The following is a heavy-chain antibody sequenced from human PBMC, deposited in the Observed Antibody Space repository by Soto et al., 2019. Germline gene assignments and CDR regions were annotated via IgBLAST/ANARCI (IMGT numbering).Heavy chain of an antibody. CDR2: ISAYDGDT. Sequence: QVQLVQSGGEVKKPGASVKVSCRASGYTFTSYGISWVRQAPGQGLEWMAWISAYDGDTNYPQKFQGRVTMTTDTSTSTAYLELRSLRSDDTAVYYCARDRGYYDSVAFDIWGQGTMVTVSS. V-gene: IGHV1-18*01. D-gene: IGHD3-22*01. J-gene: IGHJ3*02. CDR1: GYTFTSYG. CDR3: ARDRGYYDSVAFDI.